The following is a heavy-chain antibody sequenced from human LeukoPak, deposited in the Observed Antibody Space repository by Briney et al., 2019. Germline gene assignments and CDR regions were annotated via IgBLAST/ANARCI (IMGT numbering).Heavy chain of an antibody. CDR1: GGSISSSSYY. Sequence: SETLSLTCTVSGGSISSSSYYWGWIRQPPGKGLEWIGSIYYSGSTYYNPSLKSRVTISVDTSKNQFSLKLSSVTAADTAVYYCARGFRVTPYYYDSSGGYGMDVWGQGTTVTVSS. CDR2: IYYSGST. CDR3: ARGFRVTPYYYDSSGGYGMDV. J-gene: IGHJ6*02. V-gene: IGHV4-39*07. D-gene: IGHD3-22*01.